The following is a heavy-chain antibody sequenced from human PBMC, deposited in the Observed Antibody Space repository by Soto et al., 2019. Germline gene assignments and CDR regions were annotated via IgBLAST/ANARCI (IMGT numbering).Heavy chain of an antibody. J-gene: IGHJ4*02. V-gene: IGHV1-46*03. CDR1: GYTFTSYY. Sequence: QVQLVQSGAEVKKPGASVRVSCKASGYTFTSYYIHWVRQAPGQGLEWMAIVNPTGRSTNYAQKFQGRVTVTFDTSTSTVFMELNSLRYEDTDVYYCDRQLAEGDSWGQGTLVTVSS. D-gene: IGHD3-3*02. CDR2: VNPTGRST. CDR3: DRQLAEGDS.